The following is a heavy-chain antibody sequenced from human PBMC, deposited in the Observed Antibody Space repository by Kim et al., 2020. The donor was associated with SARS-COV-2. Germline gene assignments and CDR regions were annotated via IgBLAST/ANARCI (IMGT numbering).Heavy chain of an antibody. D-gene: IGHD1-1*01. V-gene: IGHV1-58*01. CDR2: IVVGSGNT. CDR3: AAFVDWNYYYYMDY. CDR1: GFTFTSSA. J-gene: IGHJ6*03. Sequence: SVKVSCKASGFTFTSSAVQWVRQARGQRLEWIGWIVVGSGNTNYAQKFQERVTITRDMSTSTAYMELSSLRSEDTAVYYCAAFVDWNYYYYMDYWGKGTTVTVSS.